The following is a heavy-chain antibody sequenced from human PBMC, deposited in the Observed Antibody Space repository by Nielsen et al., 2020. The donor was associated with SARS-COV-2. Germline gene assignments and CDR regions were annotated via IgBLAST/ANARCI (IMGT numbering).Heavy chain of an antibody. CDR3: ARDRPPGGY. D-gene: IGHD6-6*01. V-gene: IGHV3-30*03. CDR2: ISYDGSNK. Sequence: GESLKISCAASGFTFSSYGMHWVRQAPGKGLEWVAVISYDGSNKYYADSVKGRFTISRDNSKNTLYLQMNSLRAEDTAVYYCARDRPPGGYWGQGTLVTVSS. CDR1: GFTFSSYG. J-gene: IGHJ4*02.